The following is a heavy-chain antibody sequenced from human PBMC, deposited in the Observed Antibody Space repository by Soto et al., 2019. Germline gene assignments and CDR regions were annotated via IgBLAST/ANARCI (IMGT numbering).Heavy chain of an antibody. D-gene: IGHD6-13*01. CDR2: INPLPTSGST. CDR1: GYIFTNYY. CDR3: ARDLAAAAY. J-gene: IGHJ4*02. V-gene: IGHV1-46*01. Sequence: QVQLVQSGAEVKKPGASVKVSCKASGYIFTNYYIHWVRQAPGQGLEWMAIINPLPTSGSTNYAQKFQGRVTVTRATSTSTAYPELSSLSTDDTAVYYCARDLAAAAYWGQGTLVTVSS.